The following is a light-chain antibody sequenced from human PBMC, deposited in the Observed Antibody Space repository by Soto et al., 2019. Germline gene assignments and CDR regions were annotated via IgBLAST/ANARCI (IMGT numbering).Light chain of an antibody. J-gene: IGKJ1*01. CDR3: PHYGSSAPT. CDR1: QSVISRY. V-gene: IGKV3-20*01. CDR2: GAS. Sequence: EIVLTQAPGTLYLSPGERATIACSASQSVISRYLAWDEQKPGQAPRILTYGASSRATGIPDRFSGSGAGTEFTLTISRLDSEDFAVYYCPHYGSSAPTFGQGTNVEI.